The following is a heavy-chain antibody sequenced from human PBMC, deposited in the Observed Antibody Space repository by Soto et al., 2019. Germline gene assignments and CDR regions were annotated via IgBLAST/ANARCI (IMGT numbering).Heavy chain of an antibody. D-gene: IGHD1-7*01. CDR2: IWYDVSNK. CDR3: ARDGGARNGTTDYYYFYGMDV. Sequence: LRLSCAASGFTFSSYGMHWVRQAPCKGLEWVAVIWYDVSNKYYADSVKGRFTISRDNSKNTLYLQMNSLRAEDTAVYYCARDGGARNGTTDYYYFYGMDVWGQGTTVTIS. V-gene: IGHV3-33*01. J-gene: IGHJ6*02. CDR1: GFTFSSYG.